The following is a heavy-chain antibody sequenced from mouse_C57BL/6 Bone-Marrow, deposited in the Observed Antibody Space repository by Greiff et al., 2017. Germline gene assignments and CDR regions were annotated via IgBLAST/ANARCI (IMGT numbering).Heavy chain of an antibody. J-gene: IGHJ4*01. V-gene: IGHV1-72*01. CDR2: IDRNSGGT. Sequence: QVQLQQPGAELVKPGASVKLSCKASGYTFTSYWMHWVKQRPGRGLEWIGRIDRNSGGTTYNEKFKSKATLTVDKPSSTAYMQLRSLTSEDSAVYYCARSGCYYAMDYWGQGTSVTLSS. CDR1: GYTFTSYW. CDR3: ARSGCYYAMDY. D-gene: IGHD1-3*01.